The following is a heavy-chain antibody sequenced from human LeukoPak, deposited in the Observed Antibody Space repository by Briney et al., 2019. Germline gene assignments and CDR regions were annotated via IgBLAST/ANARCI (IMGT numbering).Heavy chain of an antibody. V-gene: IGHV4-61*02. CDR2: IYTSGST. J-gene: IGHJ4*02. CDR3: ARHPSGSYLSFDY. Sequence: PSETLSLTCTVSGDSISSGVYYWSWIRQPAGKGLEWVGRIYTSGSTNYNPSLKSRVTMSVDTSKNQFSLKLSSVTAADTAVYYCARHPSGSYLSFDYWGQGTLVTVSS. CDR1: GDSISSGVYY. D-gene: IGHD1-26*01.